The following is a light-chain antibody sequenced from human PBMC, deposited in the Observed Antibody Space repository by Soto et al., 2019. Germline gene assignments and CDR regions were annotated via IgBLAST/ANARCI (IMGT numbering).Light chain of an antibody. Sequence: EIVLTQSPATLSLSPGERATLSCRASQSVSSYLAWYQQKPGQAPRLLIYDASNRATGIPARFSGSGSGTDFTLTISTLEPVDFAVYYCQHRSNWPRFTFGPGTKVDIK. J-gene: IGKJ3*01. V-gene: IGKV3-11*01. CDR3: QHRSNWPRFT. CDR2: DAS. CDR1: QSVSSY.